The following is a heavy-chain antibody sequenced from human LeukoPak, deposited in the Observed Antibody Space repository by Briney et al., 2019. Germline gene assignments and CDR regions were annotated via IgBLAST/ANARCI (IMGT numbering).Heavy chain of an antibody. CDR2: ISYDGSNK. D-gene: IGHD5-12*01. CDR1: GFTFSSYG. J-gene: IGHJ4*02. Sequence: PGRSLRLSCAASGFTFSSYGMHWVRQAPGKGLEWVAVISYDGSNKCYADSVKGRFTISRDNSKNTLYLQMNSLRAEDTAVYYCAKGRGRGYSGYDLDYWGQGTLVTVSS. V-gene: IGHV3-30*18. CDR3: AKGRGRGYSGYDLDY.